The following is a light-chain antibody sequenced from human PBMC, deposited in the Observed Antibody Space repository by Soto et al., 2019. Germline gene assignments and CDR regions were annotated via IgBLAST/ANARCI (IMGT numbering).Light chain of an antibody. CDR2: EGS. CDR3: CSYAVMNRFVV. J-gene: IGLJ2*01. CDR1: SSDVGSYNL. Sequence: QSALTQPASVSGSPGQSITISCTGTSSDVGSYNLVSWYQEHPGKAPKLMIYEGSKRPSGVSNRFSGSKSGNTASLTISGLHDDDEADYYCCSYAVMNRFVVFGGGTKVTVL. V-gene: IGLV2-23*03.